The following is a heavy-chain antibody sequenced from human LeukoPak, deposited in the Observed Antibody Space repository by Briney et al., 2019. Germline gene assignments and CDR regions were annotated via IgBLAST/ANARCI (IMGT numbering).Heavy chain of an antibody. CDR1: GFTFSSYG. Sequence: TGGSLRLSCAASGFTFSSYGMHWVRQAPGKGLEWVAFIRYDGSNKYYADSVKGRFTISRDNSKNTLYLQMNSLRAEDMAVYYCARDFSLGSSGSRFNYWGQGTLVTVSS. J-gene: IGHJ4*02. CDR3: ARDFSLGSSGSRFNY. CDR2: IRYDGSNK. V-gene: IGHV3-30*02. D-gene: IGHD3-22*01.